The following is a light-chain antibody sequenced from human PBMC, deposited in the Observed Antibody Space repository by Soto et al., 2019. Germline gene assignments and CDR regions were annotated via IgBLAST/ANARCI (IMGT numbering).Light chain of an antibody. J-gene: IGKJ1*01. CDR3: QQYNDWA. V-gene: IGKV3-15*01. CDR1: QNVDNN. CDR2: GAS. Sequence: EIVMTQSPATLSVSPGQRATLSCRTSQNVDNNLAWYQQKPGQAPSLLIYGASTRAPGVPVRFSGSGSGTEFTLTSSTVQSEDAAVYYCQQYNDWAFGPGTRVEV.